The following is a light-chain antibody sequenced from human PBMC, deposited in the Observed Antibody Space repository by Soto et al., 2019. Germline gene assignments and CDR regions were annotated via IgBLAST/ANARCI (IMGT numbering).Light chain of an antibody. CDR3: QNYNSAPWT. J-gene: IGKJ1*01. CDR1: QGVSTY. V-gene: IGKV1-27*01. Sequence: DIQMTQSPSSLSASVGDRVTVSCRASQGVSTYLAWYQQKPGNVPKLLIYAASTWQSGVPSRFSGSGSGTDFTLTISRLEPEDVATYYCQNYNSAPWTFGQGTKVEIK. CDR2: AAS.